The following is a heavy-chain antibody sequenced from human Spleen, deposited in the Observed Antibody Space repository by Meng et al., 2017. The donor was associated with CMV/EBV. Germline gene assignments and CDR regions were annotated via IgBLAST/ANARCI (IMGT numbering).Heavy chain of an antibody. CDR3: TTDPWPTVTRGEVYYYYGMDV. CDR1: GFTFSSYA. V-gene: IGHV3-23*01. Sequence: GESLKISCAASGFTFSSYAMSWVRQAPGKGLEWVSAISGSGGSTYYADSVKGRFTISRDNSKNTLYLQMNSLKTEDTAVYYCTTDPWPTVTRGEVYYYYGMDVWGQGTTVTVSS. D-gene: IGHD4-11*01. CDR2: ISGSGGST. J-gene: IGHJ6*02.